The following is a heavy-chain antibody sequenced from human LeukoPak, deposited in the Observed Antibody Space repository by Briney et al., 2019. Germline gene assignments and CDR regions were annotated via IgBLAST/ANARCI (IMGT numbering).Heavy chain of an antibody. Sequence: PSQTLSLTCTVSGGSISSGDYYWSWIRQPPGKGLEWIAYMYYSGSTYYNPSLKSRVTMSADTSKNQLSLKLSSVTAADTVVYYCARPYYYDSRIDPWGQGILVTVSS. CDR1: GGSISSGDYY. V-gene: IGHV4-30-4*01. J-gene: IGHJ5*02. D-gene: IGHD3-22*01. CDR2: MYYSGST. CDR3: ARPYYYDSRIDP.